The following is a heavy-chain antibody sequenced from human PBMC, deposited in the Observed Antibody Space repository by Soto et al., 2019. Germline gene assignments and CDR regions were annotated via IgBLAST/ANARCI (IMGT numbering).Heavy chain of an antibody. CDR2: INPNSGGT. CDR1: GYTFTGYY. Sequence: GASVKVSCKASGYTFTGYYMHWVRQAPGQGLEWMGWINPNSGGTNYAQKFQGWVTMTRDTSISTAYMELSRLRSDDTAVYYCAGEGSAAAGSSSYGMDVWGQGTTVTVSS. J-gene: IGHJ6*02. CDR3: AGEGSAAAGSSSYGMDV. D-gene: IGHD6-13*01. V-gene: IGHV1-2*04.